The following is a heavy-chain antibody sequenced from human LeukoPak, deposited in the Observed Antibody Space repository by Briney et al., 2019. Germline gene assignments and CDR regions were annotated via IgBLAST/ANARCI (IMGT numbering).Heavy chain of an antibody. D-gene: IGHD3-22*01. V-gene: IGHV4-39*07. CDR3: ARPYYYDSSGPLSY. J-gene: IGHJ4*02. Sequence: PSETLSLTCTVSGGSISSGSYYWSWIRQPPGKGLEWIGSIYYSGSTYYNPSLKSRVTISVDTSKNQFSLKLSSVTAADTAVYYCARPYYYDSSGPLSYWGQGTLVTVSS. CDR1: GGSISSGSYY. CDR2: IYYSGST.